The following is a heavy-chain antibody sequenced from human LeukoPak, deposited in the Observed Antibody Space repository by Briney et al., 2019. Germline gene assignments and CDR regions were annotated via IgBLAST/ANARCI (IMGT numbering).Heavy chain of an antibody. D-gene: IGHD6-6*01. CDR1: GFIFSNYW. CDR3: ARGDSSSKIDY. Sequence: PGGSLRLSCAASGFIFSNYWMSWVRQAPGKGLEWVANIKPDGSEKYYVDSVKGRFTISRDNAKSSLCLQLSSLRAEDSAMYYCARGDSSSKIDYWGQGTLVTVSS. J-gene: IGHJ4*02. V-gene: IGHV3-7*01. CDR2: IKPDGSEK.